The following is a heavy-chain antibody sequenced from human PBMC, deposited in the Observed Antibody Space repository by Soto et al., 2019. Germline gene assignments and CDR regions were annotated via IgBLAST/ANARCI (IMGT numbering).Heavy chain of an antibody. D-gene: IGHD3-3*01. J-gene: IGHJ4*02. CDR2: IWYDGSNK. V-gene: IGHV3-33*01. CDR3: ARDPGITIVGVVQSKVWSFDY. CDR1: GFTFSSYG. Sequence: QVQLVESGGGVVQPGRSLRLSCAASGFTFSSYGMHWVRQAPGKGLEWVAVIWYDGSNKYYADSVKGRFTISRDNSKNRLYLQMNRVRAEDTAVYYCARDPGITIVGVVQSKVWSFDYWGQGTLVTVSS.